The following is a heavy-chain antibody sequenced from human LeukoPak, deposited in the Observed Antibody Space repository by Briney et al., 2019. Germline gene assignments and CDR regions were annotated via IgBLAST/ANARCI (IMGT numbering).Heavy chain of an antibody. CDR3: ARASVLLSADY. CDR1: GGFITSSFY. Sequence: PSETLSLACTVSGGFITSSFYWSWIRQSPGKGLEWIGYIYNSGGTKYNPSLKSRLTISVDTSKNQFSLNLTSVTAADTAVYYRARASVLLSADYWGQGTLVTVSS. D-gene: IGHD3-16*01. CDR2: IYNSGGT. V-gene: IGHV4-59*01. J-gene: IGHJ4*02.